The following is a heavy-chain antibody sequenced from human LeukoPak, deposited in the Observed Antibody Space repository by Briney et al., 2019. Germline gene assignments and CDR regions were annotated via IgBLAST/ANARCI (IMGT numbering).Heavy chain of an antibody. Sequence: GGSLRLSCAASGFTFSSYAMSWVHQAPGKGLEWVSAISGSGGSTYYADSVKGRFTISRDNSKNTLYLQMNSLRAEDTAAYYCARDGKQQWLVHLTFDYWGQGTLVTVSS. CDR1: GFTFSSYA. J-gene: IGHJ4*02. CDR3: ARDGKQQWLVHLTFDY. CDR2: ISGSGGST. V-gene: IGHV3-23*01. D-gene: IGHD6-19*01.